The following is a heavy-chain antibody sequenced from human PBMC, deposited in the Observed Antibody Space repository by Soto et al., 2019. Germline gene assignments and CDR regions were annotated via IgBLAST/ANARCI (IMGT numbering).Heavy chain of an antibody. CDR2: INGAGSST. J-gene: IGHJ4*02. CDR3: ATKVAGTSPDKD. CDR1: GITFSSNW. D-gene: IGHD6-19*01. V-gene: IGHV3-74*01. Sequence: PGGSLRLSCAASGITFSSNWMHWVRQAPGKGLVWVSRINGAGSSTNYADSVKGRFTISRDNAKNTLYLQMNSLRAEDTAVYYCATKVAGTSPDKDWGQGTLVTVSS.